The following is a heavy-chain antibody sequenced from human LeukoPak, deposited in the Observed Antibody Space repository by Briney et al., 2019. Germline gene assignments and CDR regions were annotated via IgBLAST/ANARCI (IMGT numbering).Heavy chain of an antibody. CDR3: AKDLSSGGTHSDYGMDV. CDR2: ISGSGGST. J-gene: IGHJ6*02. Sequence: GGSLRLSCAASGFTFSSYAMSWVRQAPGKGLEWVSAISGSGGSTYYADSVKGRFTISRDNSKNTLYLQMNSLRAEDTAVYYCAKDLSSGGTHSDYGMDVWGQGTTVTVSS. CDR1: GFTFSSYA. V-gene: IGHV3-23*01. D-gene: IGHD2-15*01.